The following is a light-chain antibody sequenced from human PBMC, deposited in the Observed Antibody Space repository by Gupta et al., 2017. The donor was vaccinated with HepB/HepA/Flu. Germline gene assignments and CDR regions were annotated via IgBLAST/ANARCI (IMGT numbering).Light chain of an antibody. CDR1: SSNIEVNN. V-gene: IGLV1-44*01. Sequence: QSVLTHPPSVSGTLGQRVIISCSGSSSNIEVNNVNWYQQFPGTAPKLLIYTNYHRPSGVPDRFSGSKSGTSASLAISGLQPEDDANYFCAVWDDSLNEAVFGGGTQLTVL. CDR3: AVWDDSLNEAV. J-gene: IGLJ2*01. CDR2: TNY.